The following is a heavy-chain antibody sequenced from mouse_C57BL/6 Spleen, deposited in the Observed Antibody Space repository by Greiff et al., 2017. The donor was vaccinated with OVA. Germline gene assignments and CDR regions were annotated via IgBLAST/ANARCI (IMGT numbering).Heavy chain of an antibody. J-gene: IGHJ3*01. CDR3: ARNSGPYSNYVAY. D-gene: IGHD2-5*01. CDR1: GFSLTSYG. CDR2: IWSGGST. V-gene: IGHV2-2*01. Sequence: VQLQQSGPGLVQPSQSLPITCTVSGFSLTSYGVHWVRQSPGKGLEWLGVIWSGGSTHYNAAFISRLSISKDNSKSQVFFKMNSLQADDTAIYYCARNSGPYSNYVAYWGQGTLVTVSA.